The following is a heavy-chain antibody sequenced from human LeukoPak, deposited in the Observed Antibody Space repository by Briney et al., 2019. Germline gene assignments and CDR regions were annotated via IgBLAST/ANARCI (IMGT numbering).Heavy chain of an antibody. V-gene: IGHV3-66*02. J-gene: IGHJ6*02. CDR3: ARDPDSSSGMDV. CDR2: TYSGGST. Sequence: GGSLRLSCAASGFTVSSNYMSWVRQAPGKGLEWVSVTYSGGSTYYADSVKGRFTISRDNSKNTLYLQMNSLRAEDTAVYYCARDPDSSSGMDVWGQGTAVTVSS. CDR1: GFTVSSNY. D-gene: IGHD1-14*01.